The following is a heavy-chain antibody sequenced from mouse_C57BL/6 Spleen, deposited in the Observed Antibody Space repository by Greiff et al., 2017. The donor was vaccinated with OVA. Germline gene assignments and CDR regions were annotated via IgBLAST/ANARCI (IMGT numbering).Heavy chain of an antibody. CDR2: ISYDGSN. CDR3: ARGDYGLFAY. Sequence: ESGPGLVKPSQSLSLTCSVTGYSITSGYYWNWIRQFPGNQLEWMGYISYDGSNNYNPSLKNRISITRDTSKNQFFLKLNSVTTEDTATYYCARGDYGLFAYWGQGTLVTVSA. CDR1: GYSITSGYY. D-gene: IGHD1-1*01. J-gene: IGHJ3*01. V-gene: IGHV3-6*01.